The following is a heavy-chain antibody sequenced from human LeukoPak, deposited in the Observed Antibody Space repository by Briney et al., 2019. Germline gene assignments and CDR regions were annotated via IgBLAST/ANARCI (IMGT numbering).Heavy chain of an antibody. Sequence: GGSLRLSCAASGFNFANHAMSWVRQTAGKGLEWVSAISGGGDITYYADSVKGRFAISRDNSKDTLFLQMHSLRPGDTAVYYCVREDTPATANYWGQGTLVTISS. V-gene: IGHV3-23*01. CDR2: ISGGGDIT. J-gene: IGHJ4*02. CDR1: GFNFANHA. D-gene: IGHD2-21*02. CDR3: VREDTPATANY.